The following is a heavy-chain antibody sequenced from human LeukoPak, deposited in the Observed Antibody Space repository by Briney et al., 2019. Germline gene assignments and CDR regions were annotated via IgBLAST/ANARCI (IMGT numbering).Heavy chain of an antibody. Sequence: SETLSLTCTVSGGSISSYYWSWIRQPPGKGLDWIGYIYYIGSTNYNPSLKSRVTISVKTSKNQFSLKLRSVTAADTAVYYCARVTGYTIEDYFDYWGQGTLVTVSS. CDR2: IYYIGST. J-gene: IGHJ4*02. V-gene: IGHV4-59*01. CDR3: ARVTGYTIEDYFDY. D-gene: IGHD3-9*01. CDR1: GGSISSYY.